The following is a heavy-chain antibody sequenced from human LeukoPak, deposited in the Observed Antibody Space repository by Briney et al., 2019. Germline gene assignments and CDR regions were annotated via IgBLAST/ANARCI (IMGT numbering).Heavy chain of an antibody. Sequence: LSLTCNVSGGSISSGDYFWNWIRQAPGKGLEWVSYISSSGSTIYYADSVKGRFTISRDNAKNSLYLQMNSLRAEDTAVYYCARDYYDSSGYYLRYFDYWGQGTLVTVSS. CDR2: ISSSGSTI. CDR3: ARDYYDSSGYYLRYFDY. V-gene: IGHV3-11*01. D-gene: IGHD3-22*01. CDR1: GGSISSGDYF. J-gene: IGHJ4*02.